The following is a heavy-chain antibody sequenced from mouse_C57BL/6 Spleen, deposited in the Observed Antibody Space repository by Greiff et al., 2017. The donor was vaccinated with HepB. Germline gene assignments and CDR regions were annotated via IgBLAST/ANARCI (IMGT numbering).Heavy chain of an antibody. J-gene: IGHJ3*01. D-gene: IGHD2-4*01. CDR2: IYPGDGDT. V-gene: IGHV1-82*01. CDR1: GYAFSSSW. CDR3: ANYDYDEGFAY. Sequence: QVHVKQSGPELVKPGASVKISCKASGYAFSSSWMNWVKQRPGKGLEWIGRIYPGDGDTNYNGKFKGKATLTADKSSSTAYMQLSSLTSEDSAVYFCANYDYDEGFAYWGQGTLVTVSA.